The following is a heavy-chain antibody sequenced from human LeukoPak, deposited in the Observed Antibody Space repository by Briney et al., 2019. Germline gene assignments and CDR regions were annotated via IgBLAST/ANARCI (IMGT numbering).Heavy chain of an antibody. V-gene: IGHV3-21*04. D-gene: IGHD5-24*01. Sequence: GGSLRLSCAASGFTFSSYSMNWVRQAPGKGLEWVSSISSSSSYIYYADSVKGRFTISRDNSKNTLYLQMNSLRAEDTAVYYCASRDGYNWAFDYWGQGTLVTVSS. CDR1: GFTFSSYS. J-gene: IGHJ4*02. CDR3: ASRDGYNWAFDY. CDR2: ISSSSSYI.